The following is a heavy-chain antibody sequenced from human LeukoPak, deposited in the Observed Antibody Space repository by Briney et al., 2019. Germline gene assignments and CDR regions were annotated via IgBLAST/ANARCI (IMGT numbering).Heavy chain of an antibody. Sequence: GRSLRLSCAASGFTFSTYGLHWVRQAPGKGLEWVAVISYDGSYKYYADSVKGRITISRDKSKNTLYLQMNSLRVEDTAVYYCARRGSTMVRGVIMGPDYWGQGTLVTVSS. CDR1: GFTFSTYG. CDR3: ARRGSTMVRGVIMGPDY. J-gene: IGHJ4*02. D-gene: IGHD3-10*01. CDR2: ISYDGSYK. V-gene: IGHV3-30*03.